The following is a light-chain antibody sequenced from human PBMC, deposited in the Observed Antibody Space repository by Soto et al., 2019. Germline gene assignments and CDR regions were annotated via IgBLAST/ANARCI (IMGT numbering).Light chain of an antibody. V-gene: IGKV3-20*01. CDR1: QSVSSSY. CDR3: QQYGSSPLT. CDR2: GAS. Sequence: EIVLTQSPCTLSLSPGERATLSCRASQSVSSSYLAWYQQKPGQAPRLLIYGASSRATGIPDRFSGSGSGTDFTLTISRLEPEDFAVYYCQQYGSSPLTLGGGTKVDIK. J-gene: IGKJ4*01.